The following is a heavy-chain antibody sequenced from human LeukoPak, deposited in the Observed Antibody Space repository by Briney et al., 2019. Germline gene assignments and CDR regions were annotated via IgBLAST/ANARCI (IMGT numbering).Heavy chain of an antibody. Sequence: PGRSLRLSCAASGLTFSSYAMHWVRQAPGKGLEWVSYISSSGSPIYYADSVKGRFTISRDNDKNSLYLQMNSLRAEDTAVYYCAELGITMIGGVWGKGTTVTISS. D-gene: IGHD3-10*02. J-gene: IGHJ6*04. V-gene: IGHV3-48*03. CDR3: AELGITMIGGV. CDR1: GLTFSSYA. CDR2: ISSSGSPI.